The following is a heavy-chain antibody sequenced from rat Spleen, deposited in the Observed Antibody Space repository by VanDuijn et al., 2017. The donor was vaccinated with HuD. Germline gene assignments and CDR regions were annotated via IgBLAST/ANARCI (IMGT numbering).Heavy chain of an antibody. J-gene: IGHJ2*01. V-gene: IGHV5-25*01. CDR2: ITPSGGST. CDR1: GFTLSDHY. CDR3: TRDRILRSTGFDH. Sequence: EVQLVESGGGLVQPGRSMKLSCAASGFTLSDHYMAWVRQAPTKGLEWLASITPSGGSTYYRDSVKGRFTISRDNSKNTLYLQMDSLRSEDTATYYCTRDRILRSTGFDHWGQGVMVTVSS. D-gene: IGHD1-6*01.